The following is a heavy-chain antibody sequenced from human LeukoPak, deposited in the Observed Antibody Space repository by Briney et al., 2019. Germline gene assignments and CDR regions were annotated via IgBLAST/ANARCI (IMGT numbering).Heavy chain of an antibody. CDR3: XXXXXGGDCRGDYYYYYRDV. Sequence: SETLSLTCTVSGGAISSGRDSWYSSVLPAGKELEWFGRIYTSGSTNYNPSLKSRVTMPGDTSKTKFSLTPSFVTDATPLVYYXXXXXXGGDCRGDYYYYYRDVWGKGSTVTLSS. J-gene: IGHJ6*03. CDR2: IYTSGST. D-gene: IGHD2-21*02. CDR1: GGAISSGRDS. V-gene: IGHV4-61*02.